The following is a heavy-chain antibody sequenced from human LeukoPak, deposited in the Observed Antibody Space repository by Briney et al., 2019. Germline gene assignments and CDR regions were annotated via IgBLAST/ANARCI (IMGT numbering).Heavy chain of an antibody. J-gene: IGHJ4*02. CDR3: ARGPTYQPIDF. CDR1: GGSISSSNYY. Sequence: PSETLSLTCTVSGGSISSSNYYSGWIRQPPGKGLEWIASIHSSETTYYNPSLKSRVTISVDPSKSHFSLKLSPVTAADTAVYYCARGPTYQPIDFWGQGTLVTVSS. CDR2: IHSSETT. D-gene: IGHD2-2*01. V-gene: IGHV4-39*02.